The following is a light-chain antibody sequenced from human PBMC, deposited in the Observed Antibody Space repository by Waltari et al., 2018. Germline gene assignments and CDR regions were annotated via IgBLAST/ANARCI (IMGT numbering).Light chain of an antibody. Sequence: EIVLTQSPAIVSLSPGERATLSCRASQSVSFCLAWYQQKPGQGPRLLIFDTSNRATGIPARFSGGGSGTDFTLTISSLEPEDFATYYCQQRYSWPLTFGGGTKVEIK. CDR1: QSVSFC. V-gene: IGKV3-11*01. J-gene: IGKJ4*01. CDR2: DTS. CDR3: QQRYSWPLT.